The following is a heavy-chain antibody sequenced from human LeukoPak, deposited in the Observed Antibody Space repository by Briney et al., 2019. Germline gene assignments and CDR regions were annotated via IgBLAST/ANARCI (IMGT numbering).Heavy chain of an antibody. J-gene: IGHJ5*02. Sequence: SVTASCKASGGTFCSYAISWVRQAPGQGLEWMGGIIPIFGTANYAQKFQGRVTITADESTSTAYMELSSLRSEDTAVYYCARGMVRGVIITQLWFDPWGQGTLVTVSS. D-gene: IGHD3-10*01. CDR3: ARGMVRGVIITQLWFDP. CDR1: GGTFCSYA. CDR2: IIPIFGTA. V-gene: IGHV1-69*13.